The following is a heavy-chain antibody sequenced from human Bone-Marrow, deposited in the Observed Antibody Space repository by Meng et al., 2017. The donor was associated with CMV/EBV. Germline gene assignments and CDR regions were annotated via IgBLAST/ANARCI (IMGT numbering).Heavy chain of an antibody. CDR2: IYSGGST. V-gene: IGHV3-53*01. CDR1: GFTVSSNY. CDR3: ARDSLGYYDILTGYYRYYFDY. Sequence: GESLKISCAASGFTVSSNYMSWVRQAPGKGLEWVSVIYSGGSTYYADSVKGRFTISRDNSKNTLYLQMNSLRAEDTAVYYCARDSLGYYDILTGYYRYYFDYWGQGTLVTVSS. J-gene: IGHJ4*02. D-gene: IGHD3-9*01.